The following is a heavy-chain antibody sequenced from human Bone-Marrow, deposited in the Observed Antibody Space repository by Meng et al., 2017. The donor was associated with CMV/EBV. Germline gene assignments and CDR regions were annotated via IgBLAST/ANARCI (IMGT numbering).Heavy chain of an antibody. D-gene: IGHD2-2*02. V-gene: IGHV3-7*01. CDR1: GFTFSTYW. CDR3: ARLDIVVVPAAIPYYYGMAV. J-gene: IGHJ6*01. Sequence: GGSLRLSCEASGFTFSTYWMTWVRQAPGKGLEWVANIKQDGSEKYYVDSVKGRFTISRDNAKNSLYLQMNSLRAEDTAVYYCARLDIVVVPAAIPYYYGMAVWGQGPTVTCSS. CDR2: IKQDGSEK.